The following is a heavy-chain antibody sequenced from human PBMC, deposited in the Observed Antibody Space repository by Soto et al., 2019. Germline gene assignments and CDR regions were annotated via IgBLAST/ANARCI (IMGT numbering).Heavy chain of an antibody. V-gene: IGHV4-34*01. D-gene: IGHD4-17*01. Sequence: QVQLQQWGAGLLKPSETLSLTCAVYGGSLSGYYWSWIRQPPGKGLEWIGEINHSGSTNYNPSLKSRVTISVDTSKNQFSLKLSSVTAADTAVYYCARGFHGDYVGWFDPWGQGTLVTVSS. CDR1: GGSLSGYY. J-gene: IGHJ5*02. CDR2: INHSGST. CDR3: ARGFHGDYVGWFDP.